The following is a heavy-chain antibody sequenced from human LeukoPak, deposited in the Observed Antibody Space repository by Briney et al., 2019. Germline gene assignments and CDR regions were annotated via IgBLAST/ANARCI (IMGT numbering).Heavy chain of an antibody. J-gene: IGHJ5*02. V-gene: IGHV1-18*01. CDR3: ARTKKDIIVVPVFDP. CDR2: ISGYNGDT. Sequence: ASVKVSCKTSGYTFTNYGISWVRQAPGQGPEWMGWISGYNGDTNYAQKVQGSVTVTTDTSTSTAYMELRSLSSDDTAVYYCARTKKDIIVVPVFDPWGQGTLVTVSS. D-gene: IGHD2-2*01. CDR1: GYTFTNYG.